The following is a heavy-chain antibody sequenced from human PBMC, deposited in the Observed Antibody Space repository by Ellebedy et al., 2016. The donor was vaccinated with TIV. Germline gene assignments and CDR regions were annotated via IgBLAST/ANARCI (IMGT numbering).Heavy chain of an antibody. D-gene: IGHD5-24*01. Sequence: SETLSLTXSVSGGSISSFYWHWIRQPPGKGLEWIGFIHYSGSTNYNPSLKSRVTISVDTSKNQFSLKLSSLTAADTAVYYCARETRPVPVTRWDPWYFDLWGRGTLVTVSS. CDR1: GGSISSFY. J-gene: IGHJ2*01. CDR2: IHYSGST. CDR3: ARETRPVPVTRWDPWYFDL. V-gene: IGHV4-59*12.